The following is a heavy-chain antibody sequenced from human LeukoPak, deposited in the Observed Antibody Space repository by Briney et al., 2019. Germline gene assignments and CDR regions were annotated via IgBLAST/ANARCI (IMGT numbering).Heavy chain of an antibody. CDR2: IYYSGST. D-gene: IGHD3-10*01. J-gene: IGHJ4*02. CDR3: AREVRWGNYFDH. V-gene: IGHV4-31*03. Sequence: SETLSLTCTVSGGSISSGGYYWSWIRQHPGKGLEWIGYIYYSGSTYYNPSLKSRVTISVDTSKNQFSLKLSSVTAADTAVYYCAREVRWGNYFDHWGQGTLVTVSS. CDR1: GGSISSGGYY.